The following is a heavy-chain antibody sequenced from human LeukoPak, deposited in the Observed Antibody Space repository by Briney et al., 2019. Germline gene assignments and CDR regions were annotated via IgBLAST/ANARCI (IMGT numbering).Heavy chain of an antibody. CDR3: ARDSVTYYYGSGSYFYFDY. J-gene: IGHJ4*02. V-gene: IGHV3-66*01. Sequence: GGSLRLSCAASGFTVSSNYMSWVRQAPGKGLEWVSVIYSGGSTYYADSVKGRFTISRDNSKNTLYLQMNSLRDEDTAVYYCARDSVTYYYGSGSYFYFDYWGQGTLVTVSS. CDR1: GFTVSSNY. CDR2: IYSGGST. D-gene: IGHD3-10*01.